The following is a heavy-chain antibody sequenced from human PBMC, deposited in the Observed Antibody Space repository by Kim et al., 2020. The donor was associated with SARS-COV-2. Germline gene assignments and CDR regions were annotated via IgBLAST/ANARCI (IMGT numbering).Heavy chain of an antibody. CDR1: GFIFSDHY. J-gene: IGHJ6*02. Sequence: GGSLRLSCAASGFIFSDHYMDWVRQAPGKGLEWVGRARNKAKSYTTEYAASVKGRFTISRDESKNTLYVQMSRLNTDDTAMYYCARGSGRYSYYYGLDVWGPGTAVTVSS. CDR3: ARGSGRYSYYYGLDV. CDR2: ARNKAKSYTT. V-gene: IGHV3-72*01. D-gene: IGHD3-3*01.